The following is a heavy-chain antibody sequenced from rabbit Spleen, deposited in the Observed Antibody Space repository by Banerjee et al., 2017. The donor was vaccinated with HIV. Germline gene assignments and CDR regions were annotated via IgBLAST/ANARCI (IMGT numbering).Heavy chain of an antibody. V-gene: IGHV1S40*01. Sequence: QSLEESGGDLVKPGASLTLTCTASGFSFSSGYDMCWVRQAPGRGLEWIGCIWSGDGNAYYANWAKGRFTISKTSSTTVTLQMTSLAAADTATYFCSRDCGDYYYAIDLWGPGTLVTVS. CDR3: SRDCGDYYYAIDL. CDR2: IWSGDGNA. D-gene: IGHD2-1*01. J-gene: IGHJ4*01. CDR1: GFSFSSGYD.